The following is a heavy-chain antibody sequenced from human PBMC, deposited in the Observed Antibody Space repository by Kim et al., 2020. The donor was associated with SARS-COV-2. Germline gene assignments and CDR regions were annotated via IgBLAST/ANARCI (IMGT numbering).Heavy chain of an antibody. CDR2: EK. CDR3: ARGGYHSLDY. J-gene: IGHJ4*02. Sequence: EKNYVDSVKGRFTISRDNAKNSLYLEMNRVRPEDTAVYYCARGGYHSLDYWGQGVLVTVSS. D-gene: IGHD6-13*01. V-gene: IGHV3-7*01.